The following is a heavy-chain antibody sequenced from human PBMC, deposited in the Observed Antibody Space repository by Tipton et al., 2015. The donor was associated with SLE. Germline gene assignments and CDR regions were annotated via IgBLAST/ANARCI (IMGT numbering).Heavy chain of an antibody. CDR2: IYYTGST. CDR3: ARHYTIFEH. CDR1: GGSINSHY. J-gene: IGHJ4*02. Sequence: LRLSCQVSGGSINSHYWSWIRRPPGKGLEWIGYIYYTGSTDYNPSLNSRVTISVDASKNQFSLNLNSVTAADTAVYYCARHYTIFEHWGQGTLVTVSS. D-gene: IGHD3-3*01. V-gene: IGHV4-59*08.